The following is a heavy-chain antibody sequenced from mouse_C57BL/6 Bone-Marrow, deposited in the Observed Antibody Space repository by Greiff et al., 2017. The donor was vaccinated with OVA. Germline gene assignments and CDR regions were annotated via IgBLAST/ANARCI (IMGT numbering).Heavy chain of an antibody. CDR1: GYSFASYY. Sequence: VMLVESGPELVKPGASVKISCKASGYSFASYYIHWVKQRPGQGLEWIGWIYPGSGNTKYNEKFKGKATLTADTSSSTAYMQLSSLTSEDSAVYYCAREDCYGSSYGFAYWGQGTLVTVSA. CDR2: IYPGSGNT. CDR3: AREDCYGSSYGFAY. D-gene: IGHD1-1*01. J-gene: IGHJ3*01. V-gene: IGHV1-66*01.